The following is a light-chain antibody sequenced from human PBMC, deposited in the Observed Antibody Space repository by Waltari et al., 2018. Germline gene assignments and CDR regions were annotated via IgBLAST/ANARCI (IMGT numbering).Light chain of an antibody. Sequence: IQMTQSPSSLSASVGDRVTITCRASHGISNDLAWFQQKPGKVPKLLIYAASTLQLGVPSRFSGRGSGTDFSLTISSLQPEDVATYYCQKYNTGLTFGGGTKVEIK. CDR3: QKYNTGLT. CDR1: HGISND. CDR2: AAS. V-gene: IGKV1-27*01. J-gene: IGKJ4*01.